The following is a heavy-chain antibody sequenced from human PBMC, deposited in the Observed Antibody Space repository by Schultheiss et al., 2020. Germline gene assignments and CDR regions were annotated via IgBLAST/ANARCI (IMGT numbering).Heavy chain of an antibody. J-gene: IGHJ6*04. V-gene: IGHV1-46*01. CDR2: INPSDGNT. CDR1: GYTFTSYN. D-gene: IGHD3-10*01. Sequence: APVKVSCKASGYTFTSYNMHWVRQAPGQGLEWMAVINPSDGNTNYAQKLQGRVTMTTDTSTSTAYMELRSLRSDDTAVYYCARDKGSLLWFGELPMDVWGTGTTVTVAS. CDR3: ARDKGSLLWFGELPMDV.